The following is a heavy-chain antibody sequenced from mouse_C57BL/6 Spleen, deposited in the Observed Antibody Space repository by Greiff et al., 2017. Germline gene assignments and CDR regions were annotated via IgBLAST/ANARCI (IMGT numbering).Heavy chain of an antibody. CDR2: IDPSDSET. CDR3: ARRGAAQALYYFDY. J-gene: IGHJ2*01. CDR1: GYTFTSYW. D-gene: IGHD3-2*02. V-gene: IGHV1-52*01. Sequence: QVHVKQPGAELVRPGSSVKLSCKASGYTFTSYWMHWVKQRPIQGLEWIGNIDPSDSETHYNQKFKDKATLTVDKSSSTAYMQLSSLTSEDSAVYYCARRGAAQALYYFDYWGQGTTLTVSS.